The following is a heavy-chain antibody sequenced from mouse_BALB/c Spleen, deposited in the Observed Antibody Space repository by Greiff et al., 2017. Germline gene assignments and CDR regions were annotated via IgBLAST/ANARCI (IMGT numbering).Heavy chain of an antibody. CDR3: ARSSSYDYYAMDD. D-gene: IGHD1-1*01. Sequence: VQLQQSGPELVKPGASVRISCKASGYTFTSYYIHWVKQRPGQGLEWIGWIYPGNVNTKYNEKFKGKATLTADKSSSTAYMQLSSLTSEDSAVYFCARSSSYDYYAMDDWGQGTSVTVSS. J-gene: IGHJ4*01. V-gene: IGHV1S56*01. CDR1: GYTFTSYY. CDR2: IYPGNVNT.